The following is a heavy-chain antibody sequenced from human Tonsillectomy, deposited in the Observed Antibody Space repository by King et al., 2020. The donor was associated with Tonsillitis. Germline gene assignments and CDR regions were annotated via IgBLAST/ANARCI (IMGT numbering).Heavy chain of an antibody. D-gene: IGHD3-16*01. V-gene: IGHV3-66*01. J-gene: IGHJ4*02. CDR2: IYSGGST. Sequence: QLVQSGGDLVQPGGSLRLSCVVSGFTVSSSYMSWVRQAPGKGLEWVSVIYSGGSTYYADSVRGRFTISRDDSQNTLYLQMNSLGAEDTAVYFCVRAAGGPGIPTFVKYWGQGTLVPVPS. CDR3: VRAAGGPGIPTFVKY. CDR1: GFTVSSSY.